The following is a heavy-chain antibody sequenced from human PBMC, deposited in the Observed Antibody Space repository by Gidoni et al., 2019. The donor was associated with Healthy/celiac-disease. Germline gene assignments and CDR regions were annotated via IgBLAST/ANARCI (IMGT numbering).Heavy chain of an antibody. J-gene: IGHJ4*02. CDR3: ATGFGEFWHFDY. D-gene: IGHD3-10*01. CDR2: IIPICGTA. Sequence: QVQLVQSGAEVTKHGSSVKVSCKASGGTFSSYAISWVRQAPGQGLEWMGGIIPICGTATYAQKFQGIVTIPADESTSPAYMELGSLRSEDTAVYYCATGFGEFWHFDYWGQGTLVTVSS. CDR1: GGTFSSYA. V-gene: IGHV1-69*01.